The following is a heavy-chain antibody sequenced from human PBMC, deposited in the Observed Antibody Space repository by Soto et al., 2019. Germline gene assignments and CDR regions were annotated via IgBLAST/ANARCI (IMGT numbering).Heavy chain of an antibody. V-gene: IGHV4-38-2*01. CDR1: GYSISSGYY. J-gene: IGHJ4*02. Sequence: SETLSLTCAVSGYSISSGYYWVWIRQPPGKELEWIGSIYHDGSTYYNPSLKSRVTISVDTSKNQFSLKLSSVTAADTAVYYCARGSGSYGHWGQGTLVTVSS. CDR3: ARGSGSYGH. CDR2: IYHDGST. D-gene: IGHD1-26*01.